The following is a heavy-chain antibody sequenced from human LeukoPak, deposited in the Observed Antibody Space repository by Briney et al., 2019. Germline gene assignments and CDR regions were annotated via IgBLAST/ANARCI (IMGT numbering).Heavy chain of an antibody. J-gene: IGHJ4*02. D-gene: IGHD3-22*01. Sequence: GASGKVSCKASGYTFTGYYMHWVRQAPGQVLEWMGWINPNSGGTNYAQKFQGRVTMTRDTSISTAYMELSRLRSDDTAVYYCARGEIYYYDSSVPPYFDYWGQGTLVTVSS. V-gene: IGHV1-2*02. CDR3: ARGEIYYYDSSVPPYFDY. CDR2: INPNSGGT. CDR1: GYTFTGYY.